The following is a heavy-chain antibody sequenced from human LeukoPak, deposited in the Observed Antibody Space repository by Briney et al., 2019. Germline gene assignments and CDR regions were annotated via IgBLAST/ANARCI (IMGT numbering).Heavy chain of an antibody. CDR1: EFTYSTYP. V-gene: IGHV3-64D*06. CDR3: VKRTSDYYYYDY. Sequence: GGSLRLYCSASEFTYSTYPMHWPRQPPGRGLEYVSSISSDCDSTYYADSVKGRFTISRDNSKHTLYLQTGSLRAEDTAVYYCVKRTSDYYYYDYWGRGTLVTVSS. CDR2: ISSDCDST. D-gene: IGHD3-3*01. J-gene: IGHJ4*02.